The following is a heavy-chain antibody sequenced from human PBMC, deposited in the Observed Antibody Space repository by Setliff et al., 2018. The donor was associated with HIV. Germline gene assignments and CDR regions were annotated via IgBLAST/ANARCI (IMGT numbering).Heavy chain of an antibody. D-gene: IGHD2-2*01. J-gene: IGHJ5*02. CDR2: IIPISGTA. CDR3: ARDFGGYCSSMSCPGSFDP. Sequence: SVKVPCKASGGTFSNYGMSWVRQAPGQGLEWMGGIIPISGTANYAQKFQGRVTITTDESTSTAYMELSGLRSEDTAVYYCARDFGGYCSSMSCPGSFDPWGQGTLVTVSS. CDR1: GGTFSNYG. V-gene: IGHV1-69*05.